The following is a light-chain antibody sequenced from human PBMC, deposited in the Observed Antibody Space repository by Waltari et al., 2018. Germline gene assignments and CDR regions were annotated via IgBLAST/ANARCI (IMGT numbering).Light chain of an antibody. Sequence: EIVMTQSPATLSVSPGERAIISCRASQSVTINLAWYQQKPGQPPRLLIYGASTRATDIPARFSGSGSGTEFTLTITSLQSEDFAVYYCHQYNDGPPFNFGQGTKLEIK. CDR3: HQYNDGPPFN. V-gene: IGKV3-15*01. J-gene: IGKJ2*01. CDR1: QSVTIN. CDR2: GAS.